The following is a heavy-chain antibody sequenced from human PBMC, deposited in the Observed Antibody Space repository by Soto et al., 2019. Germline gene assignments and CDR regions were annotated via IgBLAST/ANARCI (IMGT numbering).Heavy chain of an antibody. J-gene: IGHJ4*02. CDR3: ARTVVVVAAKAPYFDY. CDR2: IIPIFGTA. CDR1: GGTFSSYA. Sequence: SVKVSCKASGGTFSSYAISWVRQAPGQGLEWMGGIIPIFGTANYAQKFQGGVTITADESTSTAYMELSSLRSEDTAVYYCARTVVVVAAKAPYFDYWGQGTLVTVSS. V-gene: IGHV1-69*13. D-gene: IGHD2-15*01.